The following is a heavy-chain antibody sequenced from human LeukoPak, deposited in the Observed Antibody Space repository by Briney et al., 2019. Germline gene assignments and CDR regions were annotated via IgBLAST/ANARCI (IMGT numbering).Heavy chain of an antibody. CDR2: VYNSGST. V-gene: IGHV4-59*08. Sequence: SETLSLTCTVSGGSTSSHFWTWIRQPPGKGLEWLGYVYNSGSTNYNPSLQSRVTMTLDASKNQFCLRLTSVTAADTAVYFCARDDYGVFDAFDVWGQGTVVTVSS. CDR1: GGSTSSHF. J-gene: IGHJ3*01. CDR3: ARDDYGVFDAFDV. D-gene: IGHD3-16*01.